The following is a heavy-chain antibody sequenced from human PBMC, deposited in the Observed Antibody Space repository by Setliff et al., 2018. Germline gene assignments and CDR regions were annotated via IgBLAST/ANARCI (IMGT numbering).Heavy chain of an antibody. D-gene: IGHD3-22*01. V-gene: IGHV3-7*01. CDR1: GFTFSDYY. CDR3: VRDDADNYDAFDN. CDR2: IKQDGSTK. Sequence: GSLRLSCAASGFTFSDYYMSWIRQAPGKGLEWVADIKQDGSTKYYLDSVKGRFTISRDNAKRSLYLQMNGLRADDTGVYYCVRDDADNYDAFDNWGQGTLVTVSS. J-gene: IGHJ3*02.